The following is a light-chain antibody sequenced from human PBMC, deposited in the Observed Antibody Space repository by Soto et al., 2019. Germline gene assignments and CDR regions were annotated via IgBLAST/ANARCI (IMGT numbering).Light chain of an antibody. CDR2: DVS. J-gene: IGLJ3*02. CDR3: SSYTSSSMRV. V-gene: IGLV2-14*01. Sequence: QSALTQPASVSGSPGQSITISCTGTSSDVGGYNYVSWYQQHPGKAPKLMIYDVSNRPSGVSNRFSASKSGNTASLTISGLQAEDEADYYCSSYTSSSMRVFGGGTKLTVL. CDR1: SSDVGGYNY.